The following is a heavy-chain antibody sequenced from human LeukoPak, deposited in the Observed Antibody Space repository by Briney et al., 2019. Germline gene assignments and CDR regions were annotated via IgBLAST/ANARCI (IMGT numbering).Heavy chain of an antibody. J-gene: IGHJ6*02. CDR3: ARDGEYCSAGCTSHSYAYGLDV. D-gene: IGHD2-15*01. V-gene: IGHV3-33*08. Sequence: GRSLILSCAASGFSFSNHGIHWVRQAPGKGLEWVSLIWYDGSNKYYADSVKGRFTISRDDSKNTVYLQMNSLRVEDTSVYYCARDGEYCSAGCTSHSYAYGLDVWGQGTTVTVSS. CDR2: IWYDGSNK. CDR1: GFSFSNHG.